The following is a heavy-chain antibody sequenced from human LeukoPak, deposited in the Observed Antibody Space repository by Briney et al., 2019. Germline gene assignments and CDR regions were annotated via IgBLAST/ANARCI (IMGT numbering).Heavy chain of an antibody. J-gene: IGHJ4*02. CDR2: IGSSGATR. Sequence: PGRSLRLSYAASGFTFNSYEMNWVRQAPGKGLECLSYIGSSGATRYYADSVEGRFTVSRDNAKNSLYLQMNSLRAEDTAVYYCARYGDYSFDYWGQGTLVTVSS. CDR1: GFTFNSYE. D-gene: IGHD4-17*01. CDR3: ARYGDYSFDY. V-gene: IGHV3-48*03.